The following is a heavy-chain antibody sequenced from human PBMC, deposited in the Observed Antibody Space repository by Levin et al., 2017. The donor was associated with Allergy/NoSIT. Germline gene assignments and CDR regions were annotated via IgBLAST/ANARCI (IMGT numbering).Heavy chain of an antibody. D-gene: IGHD2-15*01. CDR1: GGSISSYY. CDR2: IYYSGST. J-gene: IGHJ4*02. CDR3: ARGVVHYCSGGSCYLFDY. Sequence: SQTLSLTCTVSGGSISSYYWSWIRQPPGKGLEWIGYIYYSGSTNYNPSLKSRVTISVDTSKNQFSLKLSSVTAADTAVYYCARGVVHYCSGGSCYLFDYWGQGTLVTVSS. V-gene: IGHV4-59*01.